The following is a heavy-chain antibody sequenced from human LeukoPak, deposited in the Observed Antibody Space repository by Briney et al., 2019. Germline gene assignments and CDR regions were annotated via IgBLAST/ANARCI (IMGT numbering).Heavy chain of an antibody. Sequence: PSGTLSLTCTVSGGSISSYYWSWLRQPPGKGLEWIGYIYYSGSTNYNPSLKSRATISVDTSKNQFSLKLRSVTAADTAVYYCARSAHYSQFDYWGQGTLVTVSS. J-gene: IGHJ4*02. V-gene: IGHV4-59*01. CDR1: GGSISSYY. CDR2: IYYSGST. D-gene: IGHD3-22*01. CDR3: ARSAHYSQFDY.